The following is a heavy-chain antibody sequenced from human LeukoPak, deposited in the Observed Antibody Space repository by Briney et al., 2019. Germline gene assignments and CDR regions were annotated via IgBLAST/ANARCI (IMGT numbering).Heavy chain of an antibody. CDR2: IYSGGST. Sequence: GGSLRLSCAAPGFTVSSNYMSWVRQAPGKGLEWVSVIYSGGSTSYADSVKGRFTISRDNSKNTLYLQMNSLRAEDTAVYYCARDGRAAPGPTYWGQGTLVTVSS. D-gene: IGHD6-13*01. J-gene: IGHJ4*02. V-gene: IGHV3-66*01. CDR1: GFTVSSNY. CDR3: ARDGRAAPGPTY.